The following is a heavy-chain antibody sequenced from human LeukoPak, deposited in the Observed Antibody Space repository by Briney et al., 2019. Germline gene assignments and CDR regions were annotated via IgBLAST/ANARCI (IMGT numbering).Heavy chain of an antibody. V-gene: IGHV1-2*04. CDR1: GYTFTGYY. CDR3: ARGQEMGSGWYLGY. D-gene: IGHD6-19*01. Sequence: ASVRVSCKASGYTFTGYYMHWVRQAPGQGLEWMGWINPNSGGTDYAQKFQGWVTMTRDTSISTAYMELSRLRSDDTAVYYCARGQEMGSGWYLGYWGQGTLVTVSS. CDR2: INPNSGGT. J-gene: IGHJ4*02.